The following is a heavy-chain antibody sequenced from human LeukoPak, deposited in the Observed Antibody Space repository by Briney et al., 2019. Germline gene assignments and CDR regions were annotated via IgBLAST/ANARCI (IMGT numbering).Heavy chain of an antibody. CDR1: GYTFTSYG. CDR2: ISAYNGNT. V-gene: IGHV1-18*01. D-gene: IGHD6-13*01. CDR3: ARSSAAGTYYPFSWFDP. J-gene: IGHJ5*02. Sequence: ASVKVSCKASGYTFTSYGISWVRQAPGQGLEWMGWISAYNGNTNYAQKLQGRVTMTTDTSTSTAYMELRSLRSDDTAVYYCARSSAAGTYYPFSWFDPWGQGTLVTVSS.